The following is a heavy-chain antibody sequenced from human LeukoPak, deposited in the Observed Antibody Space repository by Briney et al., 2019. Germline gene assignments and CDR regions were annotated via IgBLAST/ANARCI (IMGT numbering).Heavy chain of an antibody. CDR3: AAIAGYCSSTSCYPAYYYGMDV. CDR2: IIPIFGIA. V-gene: IGHV1-69*13. Sequence: SVKVSCKASGYTFTGYYMHWVRQAPGQGLEWMGGIIPIFGIANYAQKFQGRVTITADESTSTAYMELSSLRSEDTAVYYCAAIAGYCSSTSCYPAYYYGMDVWGQGTTVTVSS. D-gene: IGHD2-2*01. CDR1: GYTFTGYY. J-gene: IGHJ6*02.